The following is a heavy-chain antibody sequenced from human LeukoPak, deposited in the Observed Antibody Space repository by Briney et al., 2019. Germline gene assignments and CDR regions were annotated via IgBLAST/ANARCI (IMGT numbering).Heavy chain of an antibody. CDR1: GGSISSSNW. D-gene: IGHD3-10*02. CDR3: ARALGSGTAYGFDI. CDR2: IYHSGST. J-gene: IGHJ3*02. V-gene: IGHV4-4*02. Sequence: GTLSLTCAVSGGSISSSNWWSWVRQPPGKGLEWIGEIYHSGSTNYNPSLKSRVTISVDKSKNQFSLKLNSVTAADTAVYYCARALGSGTAYGFDIWGQGTMVTVSS.